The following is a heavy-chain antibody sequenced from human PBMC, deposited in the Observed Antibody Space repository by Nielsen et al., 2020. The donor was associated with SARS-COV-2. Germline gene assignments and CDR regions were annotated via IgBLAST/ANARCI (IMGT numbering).Heavy chain of an antibody. J-gene: IGHJ4*02. D-gene: IGHD5-18*01. Sequence: SETLSLTCTVSGGSISSGGYYWSWIRQHPGEGLEWIGYIYYSGSTYYNPSLKSRVTISVDTSKNQFSLKLSSVTAADTAVYYCARAKDTAMVTFDYWGQGTLVTVSS. CDR2: IYYSGST. V-gene: IGHV4-31*03. CDR1: GGSISSGGYY. CDR3: ARAKDTAMVTFDY.